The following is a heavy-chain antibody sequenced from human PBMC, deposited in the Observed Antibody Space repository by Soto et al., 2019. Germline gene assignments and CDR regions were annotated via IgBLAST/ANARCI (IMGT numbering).Heavy chain of an antibody. CDR1: GFTFSNAW. CDR2: IKSKTDGGTT. V-gene: IGHV3-15*01. CDR3: TTDPPACGGSCPSRYYYYMDV. J-gene: IGHJ6*03. Sequence: PGGSLRLYCAASGFTFSNAWMSWVRQAPGKGLEWVGRIKSKTDGGTTDYAAPVKGRFTISRDDSKNTLYLHMNSLKTGDTAVYYCTTDPPACGGSCPSRYYYYMDVWGKGTTVTVSS. D-gene: IGHD2-15*01.